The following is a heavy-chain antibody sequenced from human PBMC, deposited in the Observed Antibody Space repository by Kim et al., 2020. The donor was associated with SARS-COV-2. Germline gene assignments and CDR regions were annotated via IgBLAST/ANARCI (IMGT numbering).Heavy chain of an antibody. D-gene: IGHD6-19*01. J-gene: IGHJ6*02. V-gene: IGHV3-74*01. CDR3: ARGHSGWYYSGMDV. Sequence: ADSVKGRVTISRDNAKNTLYLQMNSLRAEDTAVYYCARGHSGWYYSGMDVWGQGTTVTVSS.